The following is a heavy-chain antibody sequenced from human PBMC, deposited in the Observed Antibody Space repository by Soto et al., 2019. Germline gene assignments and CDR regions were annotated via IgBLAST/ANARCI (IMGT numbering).Heavy chain of an antibody. Sequence: GASVKVSCKASGYTFTGYYMHWVRQAPGQGLEWMGWINPNSGGTDYAQKFQGRVTMTRDTSISTAYMELSRLRSDDTAAYYCAGGVLSGSYYNWFDPWGQGTPVTVSS. CDR2: INPNSGGT. CDR3: AGGVLSGSYYNWFDP. D-gene: IGHD1-26*01. CDR1: GYTFTGYY. V-gene: IGHV1-2*02. J-gene: IGHJ5*02.